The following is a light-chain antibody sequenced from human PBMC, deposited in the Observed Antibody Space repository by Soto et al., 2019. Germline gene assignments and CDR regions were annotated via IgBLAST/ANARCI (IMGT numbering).Light chain of an antibody. CDR2: KAS. CDR3: QQDLSYPIT. CDR1: QSISSW. J-gene: IGKJ5*01. Sequence: DIQMTQSPSTLSASVGDRVTITCRASQSISSWLAWYQQKAGNAPKSLIYKASSLESGVPSRFSGSGSGTKFTLTISSLQPDDFATYYCQQDLSYPITFGQGTLLEIK. V-gene: IGKV1-5*03.